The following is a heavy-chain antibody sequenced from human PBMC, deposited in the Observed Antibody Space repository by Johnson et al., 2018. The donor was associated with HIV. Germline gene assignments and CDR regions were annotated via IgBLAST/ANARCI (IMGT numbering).Heavy chain of an antibody. Sequence: QVQLVESGGGLIQPGGSLRLSCAASGFTFSSYGMHWVRQAPGKGLEWVAVIWYDGSNKYYADSVKGRFTISRDNSKNTLYLQMNSLRAEDTAVYYCAKDYSSGWTLGAFDIWGQGTMVTVSS. CDR2: IWYDGSNK. CDR3: AKDYSSGWTLGAFDI. J-gene: IGHJ3*02. D-gene: IGHD6-19*01. V-gene: IGHV3-33*06. CDR1: GFTFSSYG.